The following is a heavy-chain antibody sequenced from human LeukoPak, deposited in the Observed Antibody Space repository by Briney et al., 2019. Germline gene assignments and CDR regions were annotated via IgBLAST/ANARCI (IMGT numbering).Heavy chain of an antibody. D-gene: IGHD2-21*02. CDR3: ARVTCPGGDCYYYYGLDV. V-gene: IGHV1-46*01. J-gene: IGHJ6*01. CDR1: GYTFSRYY. Sequence: VSVKVSFMASGYTFSRYYMQRVRQAPGQGLEWMGIISPSGGSTTYAQKFQGRVTMTRYTSTSTVYMELSSLRSDDTAVYYCARVTCPGGDCYYYYGLDVWAERPTHPVSS. CDR2: ISPSGGST.